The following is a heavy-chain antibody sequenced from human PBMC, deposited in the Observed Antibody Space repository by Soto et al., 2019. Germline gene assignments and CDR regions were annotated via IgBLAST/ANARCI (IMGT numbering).Heavy chain of an antibody. Sequence: GGSLRLSCAASGFTFSSYAMHWVRQAPGKGLEWVAVISYDGSNKYSADSVKGRFTISRDNSKNTLYLQMNSLRAEDTAVYYCAGGPTIFGIRFDPWGQGTLVTVSS. CDR1: GFTFSSYA. CDR2: ISYDGSNK. D-gene: IGHD3-3*01. CDR3: AGGPTIFGIRFDP. V-gene: IGHV3-30-3*01. J-gene: IGHJ5*02.